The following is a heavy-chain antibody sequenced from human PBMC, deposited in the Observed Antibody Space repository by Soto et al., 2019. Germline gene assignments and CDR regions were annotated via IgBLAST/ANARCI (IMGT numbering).Heavy chain of an antibody. Sequence: ASVKVSCKASGDTFTSYAMHWVRQAPGQRLEWMGWINAGNGNTKYSQKFQGRVTITRDTSASTAYMELSSLRSEDTAVYYCVLNVLDHQLGILAFRGQGSLVPVS. D-gene: IGHD2-2*01. CDR2: INAGNGNT. CDR1: GDTFTSYA. V-gene: IGHV1-3*01. J-gene: IGHJ3*01. CDR3: VLNVLDHQLGILAF.